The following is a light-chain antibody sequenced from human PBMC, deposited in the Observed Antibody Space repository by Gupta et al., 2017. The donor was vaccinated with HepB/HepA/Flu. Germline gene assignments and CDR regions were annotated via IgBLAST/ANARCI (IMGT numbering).Light chain of an antibody. J-gene: IGLJ2*01. CDR3: YSYAGTTTFVL. CDR2: EVS. V-gene: IGLV2-23*02. Sequence: QSALTQPASVSGSPGQSITISCTGTSSDVGSYNLVSWYQQQPAKVPKLIIYEVSQRPSGVSNRCSGSKSGNTAALTIPGLQAEDEADYYCYSYAGTTTFVLFGGGTKVTVL. CDR1: SSDVGSYNL.